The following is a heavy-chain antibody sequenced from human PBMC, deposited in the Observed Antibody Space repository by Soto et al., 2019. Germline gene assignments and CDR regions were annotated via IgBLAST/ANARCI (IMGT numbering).Heavy chain of an antibody. Sequence: ASVKVSCKASGYTFTSYDINWVRQATGQGLEWMGWMNPNSGNTGYAQKFQGRVTMTRNTSISTAYMELSSLRSEDTAVYYWARGTPTIFGVVTFAYWGQGTLVTVSS. V-gene: IGHV1-8*01. CDR1: GYTFTSYD. J-gene: IGHJ4*02. D-gene: IGHD3-3*01. CDR2: MNPNSGNT. CDR3: ARGTPTIFGVVTFAY.